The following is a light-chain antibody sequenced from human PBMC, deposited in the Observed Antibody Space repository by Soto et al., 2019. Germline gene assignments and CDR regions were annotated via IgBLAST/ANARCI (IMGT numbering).Light chain of an antibody. Sequence: DIPMTQSPSSLSASVGDRVTIACRASQSISSSLNWYQQKPGEAPKLLLYAASSLQSGVPSRFSGSGSGTDFTLTISSLQPEDFATYYCQQSYSTPRTFGQGTKVEIK. J-gene: IGKJ1*01. CDR3: QQSYSTPRT. V-gene: IGKV1-39*01. CDR2: AAS. CDR1: QSISSS.